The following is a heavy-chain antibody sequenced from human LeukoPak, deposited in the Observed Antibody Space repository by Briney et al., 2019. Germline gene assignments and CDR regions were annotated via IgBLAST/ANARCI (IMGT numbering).Heavy chain of an antibody. D-gene: IGHD3-9*01. CDR2: ISGSGGST. V-gene: IGHV3-23*01. J-gene: IGHJ3*02. CDR3: AHSGLRYFDWVPDDAFDI. CDR1: GFTFSSYA. Sequence: GGSLRLSCAASGFTFSSYAMSWVRQAPGKGLEWVSAISGSGGSTYYADSVKGRFTISRDDSKNTLYLQMNSLRAEDTAVYYCAHSGLRYFDWVPDDAFDIWGQGTMVTVSS.